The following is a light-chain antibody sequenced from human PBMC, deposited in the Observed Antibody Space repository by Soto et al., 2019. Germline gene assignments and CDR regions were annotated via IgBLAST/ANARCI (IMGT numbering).Light chain of an antibody. CDR3: SSYAGKGA. CDR1: SSDVGDYNY. V-gene: IGLV2-8*02. CDR2: EVN. Sequence: QSALTQPPAASRSPGQSVTISCTGTSSDVGDYNYVSWYQQHPGRAPKLMIYEVNKRPSGVPDRFSGSKSGNTASLTVSGLQAEHEADYYCSSYAGKGAFGGGTKLTVL. J-gene: IGLJ2*01.